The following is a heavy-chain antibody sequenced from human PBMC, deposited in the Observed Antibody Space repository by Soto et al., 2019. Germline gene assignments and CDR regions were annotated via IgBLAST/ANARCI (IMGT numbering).Heavy chain of an antibody. J-gene: IGHJ6*02. CDR2: VFSSGST. Sequence: SETLSLTCNLPGGAISSYYCSWVRQPAGKGLEWIGRVFSSGSTNYNASLKSRVTMSIDTSKNEVSLTLRSVTAADTGVYYCARVAFSYFGMDVWGPGTTVTVSS. CDR1: GGAISSYY. D-gene: IGHD3-3*02. CDR3: ARVAFSYFGMDV. V-gene: IGHV4-4*07.